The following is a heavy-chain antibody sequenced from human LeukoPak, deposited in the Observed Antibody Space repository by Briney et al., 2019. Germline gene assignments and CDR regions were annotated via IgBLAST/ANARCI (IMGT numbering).Heavy chain of an antibody. J-gene: IGHJ5*02. CDR3: ERDQCPDDFNGICYTRNWFDP. V-gene: IGHV1-46*01. D-gene: IGHD2-8*01. Sequence: GASVKLSCKASGYTFTSYYMHWVRQAPGQGLEWMRMINPSGGSTNYAHKFQGRVPMTRDTSTSTVYMELSSLRSEDTAVYYCERDQCPDDFNGICYTRNWFDPWGQGTLVTVSS. CDR2: INPSGGST. CDR1: GYTFTSYY.